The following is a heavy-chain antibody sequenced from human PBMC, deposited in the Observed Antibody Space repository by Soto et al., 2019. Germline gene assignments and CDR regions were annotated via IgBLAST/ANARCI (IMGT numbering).Heavy chain of an antibody. Sequence: QLQLQESGPGLVKPSETLSLTCTVSGGSISSSSYYWGWIRQPPGKGLEWIGSIYYSGSTYYNPSLKRRVTISVDTSKNQFSLKLSSVTAADTAVDYCTRRRLDYYDSSGYYWDYWGQGTLVTVSS. J-gene: IGHJ4*02. CDR1: GGSISSSSYY. D-gene: IGHD3-22*01. CDR3: TRRRLDYYDSSGYYWDY. CDR2: IYYSGST. V-gene: IGHV4-39*01.